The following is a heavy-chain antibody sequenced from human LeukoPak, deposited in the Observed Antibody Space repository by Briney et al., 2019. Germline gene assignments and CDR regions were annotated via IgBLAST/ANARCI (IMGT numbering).Heavy chain of an antibody. CDR1: GYTFTSYG. Sequence: SSVKVAWKASGYTFTSYGISWVRQVPRQGLEWIGWISAYNGNTNYAQKLQGRVTMTTVTSTSTAYMELRGLRSDDTAVYYWTRDYYDNSATFDYWGQGARVTVSS. V-gene: IGHV1-18*01. CDR3: TRDYYDNSATFDY. D-gene: IGHD3-22*01. CDR2: ISAYNGNT. J-gene: IGHJ4*02.